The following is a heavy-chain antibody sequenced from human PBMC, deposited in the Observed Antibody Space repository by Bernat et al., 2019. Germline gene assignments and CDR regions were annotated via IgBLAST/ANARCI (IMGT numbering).Heavy chain of an antibody. CDR2: IYYSGST. V-gene: IGHV4-59*01. CDR1: GGSISSYY. J-gene: IGHJ5*02. D-gene: IGHD6-13*01. Sequence: QVQLQESGPGLVKPSETLSLTCTVSGGSISSYYWSWIRQPPGKGLEWIGYIYYSGSTNYNPSLKSRVTISVDTSKNQFSLKLSYVNAADTAVYYCARKGSSSWSYWFDPWGQGTLVTVSS. CDR3: ARKGSSSWSYWFDP.